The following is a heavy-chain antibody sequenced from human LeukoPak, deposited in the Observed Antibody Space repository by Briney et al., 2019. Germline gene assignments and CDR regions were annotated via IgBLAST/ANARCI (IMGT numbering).Heavy chain of an antibody. CDR1: GFTSSSYA. D-gene: IGHD3-3*01. Sequence: GGSLRLSCAASGFTSSSYAMRWVRQPPGKGLEWVSAISGSGGSTYYADSVKGRFTISRDNSKNTLYLQMNSLRAEDTAVYYCATTPPRVYDFWSGYPPDYFDYWGQGTLVTVSS. V-gene: IGHV3-23*01. CDR3: ATTPPRVYDFWSGYPPDYFDY. J-gene: IGHJ4*02. CDR2: ISGSGGST.